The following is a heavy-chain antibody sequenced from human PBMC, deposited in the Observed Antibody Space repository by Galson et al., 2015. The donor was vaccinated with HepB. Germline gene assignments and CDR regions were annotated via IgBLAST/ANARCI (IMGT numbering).Heavy chain of an antibody. CDR1: GDSVSSNSAA. J-gene: IGHJ6*02. CDR3: ARVSGTIYYYGMDV. Sequence: CAISGDSVSSNSAAWNWIRHSPSRGLEWLGRTYYRAKWYTDYGASVKSRITINPDTSKNQFSLQLTSVTPEDTAVYYCARVSGTIYYYGMDVWGQGTTVTVAS. CDR2: TYYRAKWYT. D-gene: IGHD6-13*01. V-gene: IGHV6-1*01.